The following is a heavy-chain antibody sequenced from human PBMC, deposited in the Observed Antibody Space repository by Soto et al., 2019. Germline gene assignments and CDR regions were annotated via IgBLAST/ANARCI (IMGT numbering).Heavy chain of an antibody. D-gene: IGHD6-13*01. J-gene: IGHJ6*02. CDR3: ASGIEAGMDV. CDR1: GYTFTSYD. Sequence: QVQLVQSGAEVKKPGASVKVSCKASGYTFTSYDVNWVRQATGQGLEWMGWMSPNNGNTGYAQNFQGRGAMTRDSSIGTANMQRSSVTAEDTAVYYCASGIEAGMDVWGQGTTVTVSS. CDR2: MSPNNGNT. V-gene: IGHV1-8*01.